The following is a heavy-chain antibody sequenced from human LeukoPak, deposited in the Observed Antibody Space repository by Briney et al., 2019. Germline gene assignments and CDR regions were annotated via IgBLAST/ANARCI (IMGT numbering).Heavy chain of an antibody. Sequence: GGSLRLSCAASRFTFSSYGMSWVRQAPGKGLEWVSGISGSGGTTYYADSVKGRFTISRDNSKNTLYLQMNSLRAEDTAVYYCARDGGSSHTKQLYYYYMDVWGKGTTVTVSS. J-gene: IGHJ6*03. D-gene: IGHD6-13*01. CDR2: ISGSGGTT. CDR3: ARDGGSSHTKQLYYYYMDV. CDR1: RFTFSSYG. V-gene: IGHV3-23*01.